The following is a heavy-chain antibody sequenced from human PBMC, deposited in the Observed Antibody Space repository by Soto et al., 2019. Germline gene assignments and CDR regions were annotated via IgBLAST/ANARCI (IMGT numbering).Heavy chain of an antibody. J-gene: IGHJ6*02. CDR2: IYHAGSV. V-gene: IGHV4-38-2*01. CDR1: GYSIGSGYY. Sequence: SETLPLTCAVSGYSIGSGYYWAWIRQSPGKGLEWIGSIYHAGSVYYNPSLNGRVALSMDTSKNHFSLKLTSVTAADTAVYYCARNFDYYGMDVWGQGTTVT. CDR3: ARNFDYYGMDV.